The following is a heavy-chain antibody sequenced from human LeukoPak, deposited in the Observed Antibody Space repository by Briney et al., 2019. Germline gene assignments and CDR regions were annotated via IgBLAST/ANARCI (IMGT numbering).Heavy chain of an antibody. Sequence: AGGSLRLSCAASGFTFRDYFMSWIRQAPGKGLEWVSHISGSETNIHYADSVKGRFTISRDNARNSLYLQMNGLRAEDTAVYYCARRPHGMDVWGQGTTVTVSS. CDR3: ARRPHGMDV. V-gene: IGHV3-11*01. CDR2: ISGSETNI. J-gene: IGHJ6*02. CDR1: GFTFRDYF. D-gene: IGHD1-14*01.